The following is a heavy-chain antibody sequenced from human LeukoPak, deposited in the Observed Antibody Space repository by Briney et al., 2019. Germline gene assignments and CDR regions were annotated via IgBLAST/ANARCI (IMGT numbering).Heavy chain of an antibody. J-gene: IGHJ3*02. D-gene: IGHD5-18*01. CDR1: GGSLSSGGYY. V-gene: IGHV4-31*03. CDR2: IYYSGST. Sequence: SETLSLTCPLSGGSLSSGGYYWSWIRQHPGRGLEWIGYIYYSGSTYYNPSLKRRVTISVAPSKNQFSLKLSSVTAADTAVYYCAREVHSYDASDIWGQGTMVTVSS. CDR3: AREVHSYDASDI.